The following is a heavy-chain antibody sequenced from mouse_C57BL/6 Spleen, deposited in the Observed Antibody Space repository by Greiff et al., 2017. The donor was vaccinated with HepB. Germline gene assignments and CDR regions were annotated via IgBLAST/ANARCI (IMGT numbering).Heavy chain of an antibody. Sequence: QVQLQQSGPELVKPGASVKISCKASGYAFSSSWMNWVKQRPGKGLEWIGRIYPGDGDTNYNGKFKGKATLTADKSSSTAYMQLSSLTSEDSAVYFCAREEQLRLREAMDYWGQGPSVTVSS. CDR2: IYPGDGDT. D-gene: IGHD3-2*02. CDR1: GYAFSSSW. CDR3: AREEQLRLREAMDY. J-gene: IGHJ4*01. V-gene: IGHV1-82*01.